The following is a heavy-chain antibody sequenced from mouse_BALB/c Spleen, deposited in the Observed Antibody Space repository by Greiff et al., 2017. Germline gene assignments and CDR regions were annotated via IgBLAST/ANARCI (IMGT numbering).Heavy chain of an antibody. CDR3: ARDAY. CDR2: IRNKANGYTT. J-gene: IGHJ3*01. Sequence: EVQGVESGGGLVQPGGSLRLSCATSGFTFTAYYMSWVRQPPGKALEWLGFIRNKANGYTTEYSASVKGRFTISRDNSQSILYLQMNTLRAEDSATYYCARDAYWGQGTLVTVSA. V-gene: IGHV7-3*02. CDR1: GFTFTAYY.